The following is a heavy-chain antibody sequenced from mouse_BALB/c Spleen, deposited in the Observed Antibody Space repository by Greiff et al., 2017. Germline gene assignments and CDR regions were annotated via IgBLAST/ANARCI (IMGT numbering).Heavy chain of an antibody. V-gene: IGHV1-54*01. CDR1: GYAFTNYL. J-gene: IGHJ1*01. CDR3: ARRDRSGYFDV. CDR2: INPGSGGT. Sequence: QVQLQQSGAELVRPGTSVKVSCKASGYAFTNYLIEWVKQRPGQGLEWIGVINPGSGGTNYNEKFKGKATLTADKSSSTAYMQLSSLTSDDSAVYFCARRDRSGYFDVWGAGTTVTVSA. D-gene: IGHD2-14*01.